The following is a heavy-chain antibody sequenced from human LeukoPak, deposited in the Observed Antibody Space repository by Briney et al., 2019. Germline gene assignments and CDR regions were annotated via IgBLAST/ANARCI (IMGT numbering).Heavy chain of an antibody. CDR1: GFTFSSYS. J-gene: IGHJ3*02. V-gene: IGHV3-21*01. Sequence: GGSLRLSCAASGFTFSSYSMNWVRQAPGKGLEWVSSISSSSSYIYYAYSVKGRFTISRDNAKNPLYLQMNSLRAEDTAVYYCARVTATGGAFDIWGQGTMVTVSS. CDR2: ISSSSSYI. CDR3: ARVTATGGAFDI. D-gene: IGHD4-17*01.